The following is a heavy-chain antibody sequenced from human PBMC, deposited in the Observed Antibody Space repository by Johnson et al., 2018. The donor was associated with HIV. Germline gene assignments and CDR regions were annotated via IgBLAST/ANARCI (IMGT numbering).Heavy chain of an antibody. V-gene: IGHV3-66*02. CDR2: ISCGGRT. J-gene: IGHJ3*02. CDR3: AKARHDYGGTDDAFDI. CDR1: GFSVSTSY. Sequence: VQLVESGGDLVQPGGSLRLSCAASGFSVSTSYMTWVRQAPGKGLAWVSSISCGGRTYYADTVKGRVSISRDNSKNTLYLQMNSLRAEDTAVYYCAKARHDYGGTDDAFDIWGQGTMVTVSS. D-gene: IGHD4-23*01.